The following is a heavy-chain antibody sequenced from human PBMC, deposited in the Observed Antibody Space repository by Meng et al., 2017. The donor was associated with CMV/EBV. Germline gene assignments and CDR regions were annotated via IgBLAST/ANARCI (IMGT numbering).Heavy chain of an antibody. D-gene: IGHD3-3*01. CDR2: MSSSRSYI. J-gene: IGHJ6*02. V-gene: IGHV3-21*01. CDR1: GFTFSSYS. Sequence: SCAASGFTFSSYSMNWVRPAPGKGLECVPSMSSSRSYIYYADSMKGRFTISRANAKNSMYLHMNRRRAEDTAVYYCARDGFLEWLVYMAAGTYYYYGMDVWGQGTTVTVSS. CDR3: ARDGFLEWLVYMAAGTYYYYGMDV.